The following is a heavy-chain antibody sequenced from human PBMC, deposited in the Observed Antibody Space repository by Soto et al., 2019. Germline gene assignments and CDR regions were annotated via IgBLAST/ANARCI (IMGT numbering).Heavy chain of an antibody. J-gene: IGHJ5*02. Sequence: SETLSLTCTVSGGSVSSGSYYWSWIRQPPGKGLEWIGYIYHSGSTYYNPSLKSRVTISVDRSKNQFSLKLSSVTAADTAVYYCARYCSSTSCYNWFDPWGQGTLVTVSS. CDR2: IYHSGST. CDR3: ARYCSSTSCYNWFDP. D-gene: IGHD2-2*01. V-gene: IGHV4-30-2*01. CDR1: GGSVSSGSYY.